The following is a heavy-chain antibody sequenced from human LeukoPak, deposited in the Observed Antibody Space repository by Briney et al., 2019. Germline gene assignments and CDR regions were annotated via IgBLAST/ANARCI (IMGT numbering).Heavy chain of an antibody. D-gene: IGHD6-13*01. V-gene: IGHV3-7*03. CDR3: ARDLLGSSWYPAYDY. Sequence: GGSLRLSCAASGFTFSSYWMSWVRQAPGKGLEWVANIKQDGSEKYYVDSVKGRFTISRDNAKNSLYLQMNSLRAEDTAMYYCARDLLGSSWYPAYDYWGQGTLVTVSS. J-gene: IGHJ4*02. CDR2: IKQDGSEK. CDR1: GFTFSSYW.